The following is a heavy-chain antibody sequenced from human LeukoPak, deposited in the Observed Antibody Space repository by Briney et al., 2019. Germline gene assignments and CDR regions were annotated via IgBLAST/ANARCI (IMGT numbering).Heavy chain of an antibody. CDR2: IPTDGSSK. V-gene: IGHV3-30*04. CDR3: ARSLIPGRWYFDL. J-gene: IGHJ2*01. D-gene: IGHD3-16*01. Sequence: GGSLRFSCAASGLTFSSFPFHWVRQAQGKGLEWVAAIPTDGSSKSHGDSVKGRFTISRDNPMNTLYLQMNGQRPDDTAVYYCARSLIPGRWYFDLWGRGTLVTVSS. CDR1: GLTFSSFP.